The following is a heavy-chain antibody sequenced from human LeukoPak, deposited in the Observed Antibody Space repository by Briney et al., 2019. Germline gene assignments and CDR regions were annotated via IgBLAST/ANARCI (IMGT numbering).Heavy chain of an antibody. Sequence: ASVKVSCKASGYTFTSYAMHWVRQAPGQRLEWMGWINAGNGNTKYSQKFQGRVTITRDTSASTAYMELSSLRSEDTAVYYCARDLGVGATNSPNWFDPWGQGTLVTVSS. CDR2: INAGNGNT. CDR3: ARDLGVGATNSPNWFDP. V-gene: IGHV1-3*01. CDR1: GYTFTSYA. D-gene: IGHD1-26*01. J-gene: IGHJ5*02.